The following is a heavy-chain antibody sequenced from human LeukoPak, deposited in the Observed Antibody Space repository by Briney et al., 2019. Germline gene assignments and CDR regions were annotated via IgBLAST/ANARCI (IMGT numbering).Heavy chain of an antibody. CDR3: ARHEYSGSYYGLSWFDP. J-gene: IGHJ5*02. D-gene: IGHD1-26*01. CDR2: IYYSGST. CDR1: GGSISSSGYY. Sequence: KTSETLSLTCTVSGGSISSSGYYWGWIRQPPGKGLEWIASIYYSGSTYYNPSLKGRVTISVDTSKNQLFLKLSSLTAADTAVYYCARHEYSGSYYGLSWFDPWGQGTLVTVSS. V-gene: IGHV4-39*01.